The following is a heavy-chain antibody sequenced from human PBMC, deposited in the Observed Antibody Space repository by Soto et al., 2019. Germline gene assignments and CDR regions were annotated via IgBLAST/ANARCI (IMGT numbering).Heavy chain of an antibody. V-gene: IGHV4-61*01. Sequence: QVQLKESGPGLLKPSETLSPTCTVSGASVSSASYYWAWLRQPPGRGLEWIGSVYFSGSTSYIPSLKSRVTVSVDTSKNQFSLNLASVTASDSAVYYCARIDGDYGHNWFDPWGQGTLVIVSP. CDR1: GASVSSASYY. D-gene: IGHD4-17*01. CDR3: ARIDGDYGHNWFDP. CDR2: VYFSGST. J-gene: IGHJ5*02.